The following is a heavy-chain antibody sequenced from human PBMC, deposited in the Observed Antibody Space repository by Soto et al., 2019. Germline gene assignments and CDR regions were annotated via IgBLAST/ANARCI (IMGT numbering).Heavy chain of an antibody. Sequence: ASVKVSCKASGYTFTSYDINWVRQATGQGLEWMGWMNPNSGNTGHAQKFQGRVTMTRNTSISTAYMELSSLRSEDTVVYYCARVREGYNDLLDYWGQGTQVTVS. D-gene: IGHD3-22*01. CDR1: GYTFTSYD. CDR2: MNPNSGNT. V-gene: IGHV1-8*01. J-gene: IGHJ4*02. CDR3: ARVREGYNDLLDY.